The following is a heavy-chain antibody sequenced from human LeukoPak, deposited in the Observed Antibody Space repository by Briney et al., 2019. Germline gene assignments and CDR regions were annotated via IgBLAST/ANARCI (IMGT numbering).Heavy chain of an antibody. V-gene: IGHV4-4*07. CDR1: GGSISSYY. CDR3: ARTRTIFGGGYYYYYGMDV. CDR2: IYTSGST. J-gene: IGHJ6*02. D-gene: IGHD3-3*01. Sequence: SETLSLTCTASGGSISSYYWSWIRQPAGKGLEWNGRIYTSGSTNYNPSLKSRVTMSVDTSKNQFSLKLSSVTAADTAVYYCARTRTIFGGGYYYYYGMDVWGQGTTVTVSS.